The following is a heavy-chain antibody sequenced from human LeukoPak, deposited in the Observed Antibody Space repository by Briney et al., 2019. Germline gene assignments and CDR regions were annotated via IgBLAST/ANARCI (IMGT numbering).Heavy chain of an antibody. V-gene: IGHV3-9*01. J-gene: IGHJ3*01. CDR2: ISWNSDSR. CDR3: AKDASSDHLDAFDF. CDR1: GFIFDDHA. Sequence: GGSLRLSCAASGFIFDDHAMHWVRQAPGKGLEWVSGISWNSDSRVYADSVKGRFTISRDNARKSLYLQMNRLRAEDTALYCGAKDASSDHLDAFDFWGQGTRATVSS.